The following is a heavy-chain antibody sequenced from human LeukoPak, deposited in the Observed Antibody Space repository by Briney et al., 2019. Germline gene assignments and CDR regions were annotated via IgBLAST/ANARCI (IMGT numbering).Heavy chain of an antibody. CDR2: IYYSGST. Sequence: SETLSLTCTVSGGSISSSSYYWGWIRQPPGKGLEWIGSIYYSGSTYYNPSLKSRVTISVDTSKNQFSLNLTSVTAADTAVYYCARLYGSGPRGAFDIWGQGTLVTVSS. V-gene: IGHV4-39*01. J-gene: IGHJ3*02. D-gene: IGHD3-10*01. CDR3: ARLYGSGPRGAFDI. CDR1: GGSISSSSYY.